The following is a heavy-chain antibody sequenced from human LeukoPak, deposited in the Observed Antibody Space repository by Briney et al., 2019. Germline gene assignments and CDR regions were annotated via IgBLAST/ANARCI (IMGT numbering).Heavy chain of an antibody. D-gene: IGHD2-2*01. CDR3: AKAGYCSSTSCPPGDYYYYYGMDV. Sequence: GGSLRLSCAASGFTFSSYAMGWVRQAPGKGLEWVSAISGSGGSTYYADSVKGRFTISRDNSKNTLYLQMNSLRAEDTAVYYCAKAGYCSSTSCPPGDYYYYYGMDVWGKGTTVTVSS. V-gene: IGHV3-23*01. CDR1: GFTFSSYA. CDR2: ISGSGGST. J-gene: IGHJ6*04.